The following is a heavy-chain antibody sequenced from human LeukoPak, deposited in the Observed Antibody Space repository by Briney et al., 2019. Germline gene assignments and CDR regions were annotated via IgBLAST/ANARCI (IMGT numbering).Heavy chain of an antibody. D-gene: IGHD3-22*01. Sequence: PGGSLRLSCAASGFTFSSYAMSWVRQAPGKGLEWVSAISGSGGSTYYADSVKGRFTISRDNSKNTLYLQMNSLRAEDTAVYYCANMLNYYDSSGSDYWGQGTLVTVSS. CDR3: ANMLNYYDSSGSDY. CDR1: GFTFSSYA. CDR2: ISGSGGST. J-gene: IGHJ4*02. V-gene: IGHV3-23*01.